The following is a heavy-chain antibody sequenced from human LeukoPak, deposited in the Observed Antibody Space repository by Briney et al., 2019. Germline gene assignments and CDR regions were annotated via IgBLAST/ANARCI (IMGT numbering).Heavy chain of an antibody. CDR2: INHSGST. J-gene: IGHJ4*02. V-gene: IGHV4-34*01. D-gene: IGHD6-19*01. CDR3: AREVLRSGWYGGAFDY. CDR1: GGSFSGYY. Sequence: KPSETLSLTCAVYGGSFSGYYWSWIRQPPGKGLEWIGEINHSGSTNYNPSLKSRVTISVDTSKNRFSLKLSSVTAADTAVYYCAREVLRSGWYGGAFDYWGQGTLVTVST.